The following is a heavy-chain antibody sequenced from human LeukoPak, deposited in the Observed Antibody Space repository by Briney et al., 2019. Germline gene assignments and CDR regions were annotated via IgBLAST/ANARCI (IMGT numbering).Heavy chain of an antibody. J-gene: IGHJ2*01. CDR2: IYYSGST. D-gene: IGHD2-15*01. V-gene: IGHV4-31*03. CDR3: ARVQLAAPYWYFDL. Sequence: SETLSLTCTVPGGSISSGGYYWRWLRQHPGTGLEWIGYIYYSGSTYYNPSLKSRVTISVDTSKNQFSLKLSSVTAADTAVYYCARVQLAAPYWYFDLWGRGTLVTVSS. CDR1: GGSISSGGYY.